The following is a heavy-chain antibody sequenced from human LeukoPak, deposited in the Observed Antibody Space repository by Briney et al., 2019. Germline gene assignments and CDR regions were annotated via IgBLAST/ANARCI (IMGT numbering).Heavy chain of an antibody. CDR1: GFTFSSYA. J-gene: IGHJ4*02. CDR3: PTGIYDSSGYYDY. V-gene: IGHV3-30-3*01. CDR2: ISYDGSNK. Sequence: GGSLRLSCAASGFTFSSYAMHWVRQAPGKGLEWVAVISYDGSNKYYADSVKGRLTISRDNSKNTLYLQMNSLRAEDTAVYYCPTGIYDSSGYYDYWGQGTLVTVSS. D-gene: IGHD3-22*01.